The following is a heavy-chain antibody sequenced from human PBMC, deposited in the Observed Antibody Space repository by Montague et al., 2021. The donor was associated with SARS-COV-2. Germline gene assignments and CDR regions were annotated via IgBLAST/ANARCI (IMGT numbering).Heavy chain of an antibody. CDR1: VFTFSSYA. CDR2: ISYDGSNK. V-gene: IGHV3-30*04. Sequence: SLSLSCAASVFTFSSYAMHWVRQAPGKGLEWVAVISYDGSNKYYADSVKGRFTISRDNSKNTLYLQMNSLRAEDTAVYYCARGRSGSYLDAFDIWGQGTMVTVSS. CDR3: ARGRSGSYLDAFDI. J-gene: IGHJ3*02. D-gene: IGHD1-26*01.